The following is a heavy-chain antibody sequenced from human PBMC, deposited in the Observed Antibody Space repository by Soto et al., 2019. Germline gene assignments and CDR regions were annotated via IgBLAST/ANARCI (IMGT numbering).Heavy chain of an antibody. D-gene: IGHD2-21*01. Sequence: EVQLLESGGGLEQPGGSLRLSCAASGISISSYAMSWVRQAPGKGLEWVSAISGSGGSTYYADSVKGRFTIPRDNSKNTLYLQMNSLRAEDTAVYYCAKGPIVVGAFEIWGQGTMVTVSS. V-gene: IGHV3-23*01. CDR1: GISISSYA. CDR3: AKGPIVVGAFEI. CDR2: ISGSGGST. J-gene: IGHJ3*02.